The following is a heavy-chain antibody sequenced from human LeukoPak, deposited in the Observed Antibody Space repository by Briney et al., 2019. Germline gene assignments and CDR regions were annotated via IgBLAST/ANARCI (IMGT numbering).Heavy chain of an antibody. J-gene: IGHJ4*02. CDR2: IYYSGST. CDR1: GGSISSSSYY. Sequence: SETLSLTCTVSGGSISSSSYYWGWIRQPPGKVLEWIGSIYYSGSTYYNPSLKSRVTISVDTSKNQFSLKLSSVTAADTAVYYWARFVVIAILRYFDYWGQGTLVTVSS. CDR3: ARFVVIAILRYFDY. V-gene: IGHV4-39*01. D-gene: IGHD2-21*01.